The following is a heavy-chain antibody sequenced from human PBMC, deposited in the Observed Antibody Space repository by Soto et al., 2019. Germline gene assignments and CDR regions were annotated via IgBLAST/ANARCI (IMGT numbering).Heavy chain of an antibody. V-gene: IGHV3-23*04. CDR1: GFAFNNFA. CDR3: AKDRDVVVVIAAAATGAFVV. D-gene: IGHD2-15*01. J-gene: IGHJ3*01. Sequence: EVQLVESGGGLVQPGGSLRLSCAAYGFAFNNFALTWIRQAPGKGLEWVSTISGAGANTYYADSVKGRFTISRDNSKNTLYLQMFSLRAEDTAVYFCAKDRDVVVVIAAAATGAFVVWGQGTMVTVSS. CDR2: ISGAGANT.